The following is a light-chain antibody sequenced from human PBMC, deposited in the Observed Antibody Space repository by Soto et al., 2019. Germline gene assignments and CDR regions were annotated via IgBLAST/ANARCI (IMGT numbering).Light chain of an antibody. CDR2: GVS. CDR3: QQYNSWPLT. Sequence: IVMTQSPAALSVSPGEGATLSCRASQSVSSGLAWYQQKPGQAPRLLIYGVSTRATGIPARFTGSGSATEFTLTIGSLQSEDFAVYYCQQYNSWPLTFGGGTKVEIK. J-gene: IGKJ4*01. V-gene: IGKV3-15*01. CDR1: QSVSSG.